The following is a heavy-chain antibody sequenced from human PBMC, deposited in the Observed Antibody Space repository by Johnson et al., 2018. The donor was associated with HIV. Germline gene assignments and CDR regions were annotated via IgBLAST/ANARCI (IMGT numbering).Heavy chain of an antibody. Sequence: QVQLVESGGGVVQPGRSLRLSCAASGFTFSSYTMHWVRQAPGKGLEWVAVISYDGSNKYYADSVKGRFTISRDNSKTTLYLQMNSLASEDTAVYYCAKNRDHGDGDGFDMWGQGTMVTVSS. V-gene: IGHV3-30-3*02. J-gene: IGHJ3*02. CDR3: AKNRDHGDGDGFDM. D-gene: IGHD4-17*01. CDR2: ISYDGSNK. CDR1: GFTFSSYT.